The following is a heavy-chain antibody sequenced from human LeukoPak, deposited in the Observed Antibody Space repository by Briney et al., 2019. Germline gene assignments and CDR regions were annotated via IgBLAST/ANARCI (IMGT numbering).Heavy chain of an antibody. J-gene: IGHJ6*02. D-gene: IGHD3-9*01. CDR1: GFTFSSYW. CDR2: IKQDGSEE. CDR3: ARDRHYDILSGFHNYYGMDV. Sequence: GGSLRLSCAASGFTFSSYWMTWVRQAPGKGLEWVANIKQDGSEENYVESVKGRFTISRDNAKNSLYLQMNSLGVEDTAVYYCARDRHYDILSGFHNYYGMDVWGQGTTVTVSS. V-gene: IGHV3-7*01.